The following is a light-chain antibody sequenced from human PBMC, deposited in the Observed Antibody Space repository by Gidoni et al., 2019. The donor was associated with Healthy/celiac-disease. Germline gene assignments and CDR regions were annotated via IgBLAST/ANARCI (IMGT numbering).Light chain of an antibody. CDR1: ALPKQY. J-gene: IGLJ3*02. CDR2: KDS. Sequence: ELTQPPSVSVSPGQTARITCSGDALPKQYAYWYQQKPGQAPVLVIYKDSERPSGIPERFSGSSSGTTVTLTISGVQAEDEADYYCQSADSSGTSPNWVFGGGTKLTVL. CDR3: QSADSSGTSPNWV. V-gene: IGLV3-25*02.